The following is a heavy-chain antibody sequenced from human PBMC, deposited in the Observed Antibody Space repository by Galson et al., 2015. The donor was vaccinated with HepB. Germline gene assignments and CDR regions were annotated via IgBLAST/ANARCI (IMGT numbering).Heavy chain of an antibody. CDR1: GYTFTSYD. V-gene: IGHV1-8*01. Sequence: AVKVSCKASGYTFTSYDINWVRQATGRGLEWMGWMNPNSGNTGYAQKFQGRVTMTRNTSISTAYMELSSLRSEDTAVYYCARVRLRGGFDPWGQGTLVTISS. CDR2: MNPNSGNT. CDR3: ARVRLRGGFDP. J-gene: IGHJ5*02. D-gene: IGHD4-17*01.